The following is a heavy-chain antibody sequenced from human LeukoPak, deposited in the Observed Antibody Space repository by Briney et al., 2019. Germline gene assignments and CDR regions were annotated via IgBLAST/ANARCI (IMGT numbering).Heavy chain of an antibody. CDR1: GYTFTSYD. Sequence: ASVKVSCKASGYTFTSYDINWVRQATGQGLEWMGWMNPNSGNTGYAQKFQGRVTMTRDTSTSTVYMELSSLRSEDTAVYYCARDRFVAVAGDSCDYWGQGTLVTVSS. J-gene: IGHJ4*02. D-gene: IGHD6-19*01. V-gene: IGHV1-8*01. CDR3: ARDRFVAVAGDSCDY. CDR2: MNPNSGNT.